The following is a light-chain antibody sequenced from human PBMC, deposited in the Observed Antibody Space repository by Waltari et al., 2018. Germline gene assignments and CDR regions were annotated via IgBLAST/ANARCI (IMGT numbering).Light chain of an antibody. Sequence: EILMTQSPATLSVSPGETATLSCRASQSISRNLAWYQKRPGQAPRLLIFGASTRAPGVPDKFSGTGSGTDFILTISSLQSEDFAVYYCQQYNSWRTFGQGTKLEIK. CDR2: GAS. CDR1: QSISRN. J-gene: IGKJ2*01. V-gene: IGKV3-15*01. CDR3: QQYNSWRT.